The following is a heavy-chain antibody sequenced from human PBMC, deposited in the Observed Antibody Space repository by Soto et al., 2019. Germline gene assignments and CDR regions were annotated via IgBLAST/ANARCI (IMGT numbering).Heavy chain of an antibody. J-gene: IGHJ6*02. CDR1: GYSFTSYW. CDR2: IDPSDSYT. V-gene: IGHV5-10-1*01. CDR3: ARHRRSSYYGMDV. D-gene: IGHD6-13*01. Sequence: PXESLKISFQGSGYSFTSYWISLVRQGPGRGLEWMGRIDPSDSYTNYSPSFQGRVTISADKSISTAYLQWSRLKASDTAMYYCARHRRSSYYGMDVWGQGTTVTVSS.